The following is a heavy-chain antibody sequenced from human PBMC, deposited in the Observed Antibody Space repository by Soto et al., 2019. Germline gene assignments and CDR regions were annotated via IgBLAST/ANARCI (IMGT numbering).Heavy chain of an antibody. J-gene: IGHJ4*02. D-gene: IGHD6-19*01. CDR3: ARGEPYSSGSIDY. V-gene: IGHV1-2*04. Sequence: GASVKVSCKASGYTFTGYYMHWVRQAPGQGLEWMGWINPNSGGTNYAQKFQGWVTMTRDTSISTAYMELSRLRSDDTAVYYCARGEPYSSGSIDYWGQGTLVTSPQ. CDR2: INPNSGGT. CDR1: GYTFTGYY.